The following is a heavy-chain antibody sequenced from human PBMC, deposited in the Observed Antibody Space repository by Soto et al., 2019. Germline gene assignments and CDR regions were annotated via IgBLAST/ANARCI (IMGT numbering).Heavy chain of an antibody. D-gene: IGHD5-12*01. J-gene: IGHJ4*02. V-gene: IGHV3-23*01. CDR3: AKGSIAYSASVDN. CDR2: ISARGGRV. Sequence: EVQLLESGGGLVQPGGSLRLSCAASGFSFSSYAMVWVRQAPGKGLEWVSVISARGGRVYFADSVKGRFTISRNNSKNVLSLEMNSLRAEDTATYFCAKGSIAYSASVDNWGQGTLVVVSS. CDR1: GFSFSSYA.